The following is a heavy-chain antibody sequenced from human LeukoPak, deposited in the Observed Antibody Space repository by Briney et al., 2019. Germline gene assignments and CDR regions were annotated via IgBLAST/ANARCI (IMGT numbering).Heavy chain of an antibody. V-gene: IGHV3-23*01. CDR2: ISGSGGST. Sequence: GGSLSLSCAASGFTFSSYAMSWVRQAPGKGLEWVSAISGSGGSTYYADSVKGRFTISRDNSKNTLYLQMNSLRAEDTAVYYCAKVGTAMVLWYFDLWGRGTLVTVSS. CDR3: AKVGTAMVLWYFDL. D-gene: IGHD5-18*01. J-gene: IGHJ2*01. CDR1: GFTFSSYA.